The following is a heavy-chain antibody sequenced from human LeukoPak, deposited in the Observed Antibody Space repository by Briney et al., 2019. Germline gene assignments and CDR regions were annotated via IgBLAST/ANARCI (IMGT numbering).Heavy chain of an antibody. CDR2: IIPIFGTA. CDR3: ATHGSGSYPPTSSYYYYMDV. J-gene: IGHJ6*03. Sequence: GASVKVSCKASGYTFTGYYIHWVRQAPGQGLEWMGGIIPIFGTANYAQKFQGRVTITADKSTSTAYMGLSSLRSEDTAVYYCATHGSGSYPPTSSYYYYMDVWGKGTTVTVSS. V-gene: IGHV1-69*06. D-gene: IGHD3-10*01. CDR1: GYTFTGYY.